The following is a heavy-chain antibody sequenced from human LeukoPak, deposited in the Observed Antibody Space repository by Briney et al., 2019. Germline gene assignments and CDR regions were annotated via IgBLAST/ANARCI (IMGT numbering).Heavy chain of an antibody. V-gene: IGHV4-39*01. D-gene: IGHD6-19*01. CDR1: GGSISSSSYY. Sequence: SETLSLTCTVSGGSISSSSYYWGWIRQPPGKGLEWIGSIYYSGSTYCNPSLKSRVTISVDTSKNQFSLKLSSVTAADTAVYYCARRESSGWFGAFDIWGQGTMVTVSS. CDR2: IYYSGST. J-gene: IGHJ3*02. CDR3: ARRESSGWFGAFDI.